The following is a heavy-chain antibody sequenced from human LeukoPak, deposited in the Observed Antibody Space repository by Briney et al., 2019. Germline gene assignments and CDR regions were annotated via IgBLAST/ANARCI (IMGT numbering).Heavy chain of an antibody. J-gene: IGHJ5*02. CDR1: GGSFSGYY. CDR2: INHSGST. CDR3: ARGVGSSSWYNWFDP. V-gene: IGHV4-34*01. Sequence: SETLSLTCAVYGGSFSGYYWSWIRQPPGKGLEWMGEINHSGSTNYNPSLKSRVTISVDTSKNQFSLKLSSVTAADTAVYYCARGVGSSSWYNWFDPWGQGTLVTVSS. D-gene: IGHD6-13*01.